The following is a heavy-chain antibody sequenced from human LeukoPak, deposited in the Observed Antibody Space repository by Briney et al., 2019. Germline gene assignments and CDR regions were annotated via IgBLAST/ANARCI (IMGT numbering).Heavy chain of an antibody. CDR1: GGSISSSY. J-gene: IGHJ6*02. CDR2: IYYSGST. V-gene: IGHV4-59*01. CDR3: ARALWGPGYYYYYYGMDV. Sequence: SETLSLTCTVSGGSISSSYWSWIRQPPGKGLEWIGYIYYSGSTNYNPSLKSRVTISVDTSKNQFSLKLSSVTAADTAVYYCARALWGPGYYYYYYGMDVWGQGTTVTVSS. D-gene: IGHD3-10*01.